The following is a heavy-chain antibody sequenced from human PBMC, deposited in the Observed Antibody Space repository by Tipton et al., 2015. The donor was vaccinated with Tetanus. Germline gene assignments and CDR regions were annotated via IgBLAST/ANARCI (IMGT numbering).Heavy chain of an antibody. J-gene: IGHJ5*02. Sequence: LSLTCTVSGGSISSGGYYWTWIRQHPGKGLEWIGNIYHRGSTYYNPSLKSRVTISVDTSKNQFSLKLSSVTAADTAVYYCAKDPASRGWFDPWGQGTLVSVSS. CDR2: IYHRGST. V-gene: IGHV4-31*03. CDR3: AKDPASRGWFDP. CDR1: GGSISSGGYY.